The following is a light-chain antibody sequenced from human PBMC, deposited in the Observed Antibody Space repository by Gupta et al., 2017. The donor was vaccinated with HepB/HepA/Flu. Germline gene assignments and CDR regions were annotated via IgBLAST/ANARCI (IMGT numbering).Light chain of an antibody. Sequence: SYELTQPPSLSVSPGQTASIPCSGDKLGDKYVCWYQQKSGQSPVLVIYQDSKRPSGIPERFSGSNSGNTATLTISGTQALDEADYYCQAWDSSTVVFGGGTKLTVL. CDR3: QAWDSSTVV. CDR2: QDS. CDR1: KLGDKY. J-gene: IGLJ2*01. V-gene: IGLV3-1*01.